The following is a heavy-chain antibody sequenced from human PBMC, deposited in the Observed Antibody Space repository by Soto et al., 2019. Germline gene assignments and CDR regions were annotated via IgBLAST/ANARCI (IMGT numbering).Heavy chain of an antibody. D-gene: IGHD5-12*01. CDR2: VSGDGSVT. V-gene: IGHV3-74*01. J-gene: IGHJ4*02. Sequence: QPGGSLRLSCVASGFTFSSHWMHWVRLAPGKGLVWVSRVSGDGSVTNYADSVEGRFTISRDNAKNTLYLQMNSLRDEDTAVYFCTRGASGYGNFDSWGQGTLVTVPQ. CDR3: TRGASGYGNFDS. CDR1: GFTFSSHW.